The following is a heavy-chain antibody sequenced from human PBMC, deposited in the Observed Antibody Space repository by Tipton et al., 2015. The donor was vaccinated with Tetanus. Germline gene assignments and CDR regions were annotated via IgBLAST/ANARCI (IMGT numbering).Heavy chain of an antibody. CDR3: VRPDRYCSGGSCYLALDY. CDR1: GGTFKTYA. D-gene: IGHD2-15*01. V-gene: IGHV1-69*01. Sequence: QLVQSGAELRKPGSSVRVSCKTSGGTFKTYAISWVRQAPGQGLEWMGGIFPLYGTSNYAPKFQGRVTITADEPTGTAYMELNSLISEDTAVYYCVRPDRYCSGGSCYLALDYWGQGTLITVSS. CDR2: IFPLYGTS. J-gene: IGHJ4*02.